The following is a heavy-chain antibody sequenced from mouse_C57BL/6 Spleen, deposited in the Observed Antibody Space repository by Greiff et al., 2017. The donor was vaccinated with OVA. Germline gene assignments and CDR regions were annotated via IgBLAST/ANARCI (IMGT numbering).Heavy chain of an antibody. V-gene: IGHV5-9-1*02. J-gene: IGHJ4*01. CDR2: ISSGGDYI. D-gene: IGHD2-5*01. Sequence: EVKLVESGEGLVKPGGSLKLSCAASGFTFCSYAMSWVRQTPEQRLEWVAYISSGGDYIYYADTVKGRFTISRDNARNTLYLQMSSLKSEDTDMYYCTREGTYYSNYDAMDYWGQGTSVTVSS. CDR1: GFTFCSYA. CDR3: TREGTYYSNYDAMDY.